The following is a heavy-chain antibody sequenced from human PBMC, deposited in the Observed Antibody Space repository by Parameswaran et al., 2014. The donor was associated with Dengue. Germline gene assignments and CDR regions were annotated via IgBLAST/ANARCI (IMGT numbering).Heavy chain of an antibody. Sequence: WVRQAPGQGLEWMGRITPILGIANYAQKFQGRVTITADKSTSTAYMELSSLTSEDTAVYYCARDRGSSMVTELDYWGQGTLVTVSS. V-gene: IGHV1-69*04. CDR2: ITPILGIA. J-gene: IGHJ4*02. D-gene: IGHD5-18*01. CDR3: ARDRGSSMVTELDY.